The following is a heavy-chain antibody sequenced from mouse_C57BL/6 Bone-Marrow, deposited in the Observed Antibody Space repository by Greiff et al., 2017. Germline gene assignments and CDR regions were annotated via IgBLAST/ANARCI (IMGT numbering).Heavy chain of an antibody. CDR2: IYPRDGST. Sequence: QVQLQQSDAELVQPGASVKISCKVSGYTFTDPTIHWMKQRPEQGLEWIGYIYPRDGSTKYNEKFKGKATLTADKSSSTAYMQLNSLTSEDSAVYFCARRNYYGSYFDYWGQGTTLTVSS. J-gene: IGHJ2*01. CDR1: GYTFTDPT. CDR3: ARRNYYGSYFDY. V-gene: IGHV1-78*01. D-gene: IGHD1-1*01.